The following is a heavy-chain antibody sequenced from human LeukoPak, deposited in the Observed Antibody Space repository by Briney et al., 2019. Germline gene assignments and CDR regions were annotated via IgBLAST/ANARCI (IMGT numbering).Heavy chain of an antibody. CDR2: IYTSGST. J-gene: IGHJ4*02. Sequence: SQTLSLTCTVSGDSISSGGYYWSWIRQPPGKGLEWIGRIYTSGSTNYNPSLKSRVTMSVDTSKNQFSLKLSSVTAADTAVYYCARARYSSSWYYFDYWGQGTLVTVSS. CDR1: GDSISSGGYY. CDR3: ARARYSSSWYYFDY. V-gene: IGHV4-61*02. D-gene: IGHD6-13*01.